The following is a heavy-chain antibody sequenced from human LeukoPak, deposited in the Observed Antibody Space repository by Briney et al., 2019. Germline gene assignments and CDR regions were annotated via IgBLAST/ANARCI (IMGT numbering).Heavy chain of an antibody. CDR1: GGSISSSSYY. V-gene: IGHV4-39*07. CDR2: IFYSGST. CDR3: ARDGGASSWSAFYYYGMDV. D-gene: IGHD6-13*01. J-gene: IGHJ6*02. Sequence: SETLSLTCTVSGGSISSSSYYWGWIRQPPGKGLEWIGSIFYSGSTYYNPSLKSRVTISVDTSRNQFSLKLSSVTAADTAVYYCARDGGASSWSAFYYYGMDVWGQGTTVTVSS.